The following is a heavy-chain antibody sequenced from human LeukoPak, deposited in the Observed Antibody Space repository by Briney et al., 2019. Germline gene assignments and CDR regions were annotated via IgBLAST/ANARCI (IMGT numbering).Heavy chain of an antibody. J-gene: IGHJ4*02. CDR1: GFTFSSFT. D-gene: IGHD3-3*01. CDR3: VRDADYHFWGGYFDF. Sequence: GGSLRLSCAPSGFTFSSFTMSWVRQAPGEGLEWVSSISSSSLYKYYADSVKGRFTISRDNAKNSLYLQMDSLRVDDTAVYYCVRDADYHFWGGYFDFWGQGTRVTVSS. CDR2: ISSSSLYK. V-gene: IGHV3-21*01.